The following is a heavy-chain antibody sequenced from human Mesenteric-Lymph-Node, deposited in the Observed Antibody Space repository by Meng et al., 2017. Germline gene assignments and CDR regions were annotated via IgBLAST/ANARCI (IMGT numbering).Heavy chain of an antibody. CDR2: IYYSGST. CDR3: ARVDSSGYFLDY. CDR1: GGSISSGGHS. D-gene: IGHD3-22*01. Sequence: QVQLQESGQGLGKPSQTLSLTFTSSGGSISSGGHSWSWIRQHPGKGLEWIAYIYYSGSTYYNPSLKSRVILSVDTSKNQFSLKLSSVTAADTAVYYCARVDSSGYFLDYWGQGTLVTVSS. J-gene: IGHJ4*01. V-gene: IGHV4-31*03.